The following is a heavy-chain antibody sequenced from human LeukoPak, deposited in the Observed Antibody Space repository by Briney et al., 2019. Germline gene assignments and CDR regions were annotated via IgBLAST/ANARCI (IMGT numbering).Heavy chain of an antibody. CDR3: ARWYRGGYWSAAGDFDY. D-gene: IGHD5-18*01. CDR2: INHSGST. Sequence: SETLSLTCAVYGGSFSGYYWSWIRQPPGKGLEWIGEINHSGSTNYNPSLKSRVTISVDTSKNQFSLKLSSVTAADTAVYYCARWYRGGYWSAAGDFDYWGQGTLVTVSS. J-gene: IGHJ4*02. V-gene: IGHV4-34*01. CDR1: GGSFSGYY.